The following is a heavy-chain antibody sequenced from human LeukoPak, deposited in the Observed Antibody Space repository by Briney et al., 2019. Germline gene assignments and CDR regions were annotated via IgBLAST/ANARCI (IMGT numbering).Heavy chain of an antibody. V-gene: IGHV3-30*03. CDR1: GLTFSRYD. CDR3: ATRKYSWVDY. J-gene: IGHJ4*02. CDR2: ISNDGSNK. Sequence: GGSLRLSCAASGLTFSRYDMHWVRQAPGKGLEWLAVISNDGSNKYYIDSVKGRFIISRDNSKNTLFLQMNSLRAEDTAVYYCATRKYSWVDYWGQGTLVTVSS. D-gene: IGHD5-18*01.